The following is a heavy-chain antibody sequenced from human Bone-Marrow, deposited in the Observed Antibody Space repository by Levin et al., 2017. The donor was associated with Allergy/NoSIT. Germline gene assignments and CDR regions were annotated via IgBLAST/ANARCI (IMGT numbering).Heavy chain of an antibody. V-gene: IGHV3-20*04. CDR2: VNWNGDGT. D-gene: IGHD3-10*01. CDR1: GFIFDDYG. CDR3: ARVFSRELAYRYYFGMDL. Sequence: GGSLRLSCVGNGFIFDDYGMSWVRQVPGKGLEWVAGVNWNGDGTVYADSVKDRFTISRDNAKNSLYLRVSRLRIEDTAVYYCARVFSRELAYRYYFGMDLWGQGTTVTVS. J-gene: IGHJ6*02.